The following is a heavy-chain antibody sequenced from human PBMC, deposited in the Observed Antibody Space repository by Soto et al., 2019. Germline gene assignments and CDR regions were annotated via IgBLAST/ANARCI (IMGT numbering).Heavy chain of an antibody. CDR1: GGTFSSYA. CDR2: IIPIFGTA. Sequence: SVKVSCKASGGTFSSYAISWVRQAPGQGLEWMGGIIPIFGTANYAQKFQGRVTITADESTSTAYMELSSLRSEDTAVYYCARDRGGYYDSSGYKNNLAFDIWGQGTMVTGSS. V-gene: IGHV1-69*13. D-gene: IGHD3-22*01. CDR3: ARDRGGYYDSSGYKNNLAFDI. J-gene: IGHJ3*02.